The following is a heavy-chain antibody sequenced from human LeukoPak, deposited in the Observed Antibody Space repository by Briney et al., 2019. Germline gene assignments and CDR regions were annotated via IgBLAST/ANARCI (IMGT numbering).Heavy chain of an antibody. V-gene: IGHV4-30-4*01. CDR3: ARDGRRFGELLPLGY. J-gene: IGHJ4*02. CDR2: IYYSGST. D-gene: IGHD3-10*01. Sequence: SETLSLTCTVSGGSISSGDYYWSWIRQPPGKGLEWIGYIYYSGSTYYNPSLKSRVTISVDTSKNQFSPKLSSVTAADTAVYYCARDGRRFGELLPLGYWGQGTLVTVSS. CDR1: GGSISSGDYY.